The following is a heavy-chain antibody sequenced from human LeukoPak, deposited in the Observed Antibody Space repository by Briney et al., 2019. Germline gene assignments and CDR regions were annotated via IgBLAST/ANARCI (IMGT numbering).Heavy chain of an antibody. CDR3: ARADFVDAGPYLIGP. Sequence: ASVKVSCKTSGYSFTDYYIHWVRQAPGQGLEWMGWINPKSGRTSSARKFQDRVTMTRDPSISTVYMDMAWLTSDDTAIYFCARADFVDAGPYLIGPWGQGTLVAVSS. CDR1: GYSFTDYY. D-gene: IGHD3-3*01. CDR2: INPKSGRT. J-gene: IGHJ5*02. V-gene: IGHV1-2*02.